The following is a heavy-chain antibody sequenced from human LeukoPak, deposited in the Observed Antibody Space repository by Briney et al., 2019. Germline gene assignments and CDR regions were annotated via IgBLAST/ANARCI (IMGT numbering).Heavy chain of an antibody. CDR3: TRARWELLSGDH. Sequence: PGGSLRLSCTASGFTFGDYAMSWVRQAPGKGLEWVGFIRSKAYGGTTECAASVKGRFTISRDDSKSIAYLQMNSLKTEDTAVYYCTRARWELLSGDHWGQGTLVTVSS. V-gene: IGHV3-49*04. J-gene: IGHJ4*02. CDR1: GFTFGDYA. D-gene: IGHD1-26*01. CDR2: IRSKAYGGTT.